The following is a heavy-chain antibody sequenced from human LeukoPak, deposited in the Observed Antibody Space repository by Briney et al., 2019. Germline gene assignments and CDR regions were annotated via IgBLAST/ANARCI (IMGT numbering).Heavy chain of an antibody. Sequence: GGSLRLSCAASGFTFSSYSMNWVRQAPGKGLEWVSSISSSSSYIYYADSVKGRFTISRDNAKNSLYLQMNSLRAEDTAVYYCAREESIGTYGDYWGQGTLVTVSS. CDR3: AREESIGTYGDY. D-gene: IGHD4-17*01. V-gene: IGHV3-21*01. J-gene: IGHJ4*02. CDR1: GFTFSSYS. CDR2: ISSSSSYI.